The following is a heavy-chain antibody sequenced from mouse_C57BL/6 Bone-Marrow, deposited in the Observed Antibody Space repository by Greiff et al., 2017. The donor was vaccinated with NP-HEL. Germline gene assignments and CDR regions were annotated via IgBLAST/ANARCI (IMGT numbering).Heavy chain of an antibody. V-gene: IGHV1-62-2*01. Sequence: QVQLKQSGAELVKPGASVKLSCKASGYTFTEYPIHWVKQRSGQGLEWIGWFYPGSGSIKYNEKFKDKATLTADKSSSTVYMELSRLTAEDSAVYYCARHEDHYHDGYFLFAYWGQGTLVTVSA. J-gene: IGHJ3*01. D-gene: IGHD2-3*01. CDR1: GYTFTEYP. CDR3: ARHEDHYHDGYFLFAY. CDR2: FYPGSGSI.